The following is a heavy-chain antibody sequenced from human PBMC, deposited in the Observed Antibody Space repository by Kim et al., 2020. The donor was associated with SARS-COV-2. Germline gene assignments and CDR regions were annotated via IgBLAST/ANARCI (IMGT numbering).Heavy chain of an antibody. Sequence: YNPSLKSRVTISVDRSKNQFSLKLSSVTAADTAVYYCARVKYQLLPYFDYWGQGTLVTVSS. J-gene: IGHJ4*02. V-gene: IGHV4-30-2*01. CDR3: ARVKYQLLPYFDY. D-gene: IGHD2-2*01.